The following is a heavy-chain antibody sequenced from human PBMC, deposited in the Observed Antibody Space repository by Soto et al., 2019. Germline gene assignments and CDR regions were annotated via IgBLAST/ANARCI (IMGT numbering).Heavy chain of an antibody. CDR3: AREFSGSYPGY. J-gene: IGHJ4*02. Sequence: PGGSLRLSCTASGFTFGDFAMTWVRQASGKGLEWVGFIRSKPYGGTTEYAASVKDRFTISRDDSKSIAYLQMNSLKTEDTAVYYCAREFSGSYPGYWGQGTLVTVSS. CDR1: GFTFGDFA. CDR2: IRSKPYGGTT. V-gene: IGHV3-49*04. D-gene: IGHD1-26*01.